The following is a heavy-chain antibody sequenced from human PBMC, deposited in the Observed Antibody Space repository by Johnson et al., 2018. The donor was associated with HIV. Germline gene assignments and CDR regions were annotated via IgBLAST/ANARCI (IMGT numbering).Heavy chain of an antibody. CDR3: ATGEEAFCGGDCYSGGFDI. J-gene: IGHJ3*02. D-gene: IGHD2-21*01. Sequence: VQLVESGGGVVRPGGSLRLSCAASGFTFDDYGMSWVRQAPGKGLEWVAGINWNGGSTGYADSVKGRFTISRDTAKNSLYLQMNSLRAEDTAMYYCATGEEAFCGGDCYSGGFDIWGQGTMVTVSS. V-gene: IGHV3-20*04. CDR2: INWNGGST. CDR1: GFTFDDYG.